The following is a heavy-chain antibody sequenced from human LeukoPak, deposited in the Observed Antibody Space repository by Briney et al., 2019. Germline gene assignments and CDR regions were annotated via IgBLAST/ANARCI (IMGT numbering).Heavy chain of an antibody. CDR3: ATSYYYDSSALLPDAFDI. V-gene: IGHV3-11*04. J-gene: IGHJ3*02. D-gene: IGHD3-22*01. CDR2: ISSSGSTI. Sequence: GGSLRLPCAASGFTFSDYYMSWIRQAPGKGLEWVSYISSSGSTIYYADSVKGRFTISRDNAKNSLYLQMNSLRAEDTAVYYCATSYYYDSSALLPDAFDIWGQGTMVTVSS. CDR1: GFTFSDYY.